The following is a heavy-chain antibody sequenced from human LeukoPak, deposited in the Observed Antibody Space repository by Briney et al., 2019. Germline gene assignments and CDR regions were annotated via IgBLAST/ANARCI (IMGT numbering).Heavy chain of an antibody. CDR1: GYTLTELS. Sequence: ASVKVSFTVSGYTLTELSMHWVRQAPGKGLEWMGGFDPEDGETIYAQKFQGRVTMTEDTSTDTAYMELSSLRSEDTAVYYCATAGYGYYYYYGMDVWGQGTTVTVSS. CDR2: FDPEDGET. CDR3: ATAGYGYYYYYGMDV. D-gene: IGHD5-18*01. J-gene: IGHJ6*02. V-gene: IGHV1-24*01.